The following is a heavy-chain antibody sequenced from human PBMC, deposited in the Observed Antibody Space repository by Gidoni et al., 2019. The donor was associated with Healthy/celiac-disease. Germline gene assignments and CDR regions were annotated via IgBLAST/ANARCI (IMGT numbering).Heavy chain of an antibody. J-gene: IGHJ4*02. CDR3: AREKDGGRWLQSSQTLDY. V-gene: IGHV4-4*07. Sequence: QVQLQESGPGLVKPSETLSLTCTVSGGSISSYYWSWIRQPAGKGLEWIGRIYTSGSTNYNPSLKSRVTMSVDTSKNQFSLKLSSVTAADTAVYYCAREKDGGRWLQSSQTLDYWGQGTLVTVSS. CDR2: IYTSGST. CDR1: GGSISSYY. D-gene: IGHD3-16*01.